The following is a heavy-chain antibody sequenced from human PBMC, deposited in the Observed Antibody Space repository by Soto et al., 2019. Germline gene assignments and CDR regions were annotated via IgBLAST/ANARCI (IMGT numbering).Heavy chain of an antibody. Sequence: EVELVESGGGLVPPGGSLRLSCAASGFTFSDYEMNWVRQAPGKGLEWVAHISFSGSTIYYADSVKGRFSISRDNSDKFLYLQVSGLRADDSGVYYCARGAGFFYGVDVWGRGTTVTVSS. CDR3: ARGAGFFYGVDV. CDR1: GFTFSDYE. J-gene: IGHJ6*02. D-gene: IGHD3-10*01. V-gene: IGHV3-48*03. CDR2: ISFSGSTI.